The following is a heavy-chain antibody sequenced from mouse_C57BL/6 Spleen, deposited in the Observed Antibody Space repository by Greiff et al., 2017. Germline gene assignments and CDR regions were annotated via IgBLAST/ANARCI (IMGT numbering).Heavy chain of an antibody. CDR3: GRYDDKDWYLDV. Sequence: VQLQQSGPELVKPGASVKMSCKASGYTFTDYNMHWVKQSPGKSLEWIGYINPNNGGTSYNQKFKGKATLTVDKSSSTAYMELSSLTSEDSEVYYCGRYDDKDWYLDVWGTGTTVTVSA. CDR1: GYTFTDYN. V-gene: IGHV1-22*01. D-gene: IGHD2-3*01. CDR2: INPNNGGT. J-gene: IGHJ1*03.